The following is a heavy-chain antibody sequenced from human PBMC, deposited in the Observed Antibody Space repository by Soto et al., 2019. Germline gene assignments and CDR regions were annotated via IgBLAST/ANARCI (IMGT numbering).Heavy chain of an antibody. D-gene: IGHD1-26*01. Sequence: EVHLLVSGGGLVQPGGSLRLSCTGSGFIFKDYAMTWVRQGPGKGLEWVSTMSESGDIISYRDSVKGRFSMSRDMSNSTLYLEMNDLRAEDTAMYYCAKKLYSGTYYDLESWGPGTLVTVSS. CDR2: MSESGDII. V-gene: IGHV3-23*01. CDR3: AKKLYSGTYYDLES. J-gene: IGHJ1*01. CDR1: GFIFKDYA.